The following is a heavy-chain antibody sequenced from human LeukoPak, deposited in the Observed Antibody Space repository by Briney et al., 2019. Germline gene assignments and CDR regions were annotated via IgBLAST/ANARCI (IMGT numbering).Heavy chain of an antibody. D-gene: IGHD1-14*01. CDR2: ISYDGSNK. V-gene: IGHV3-30*03. Sequence: GGSLRLSCAASGFTFSSYGMHWVRQAPGKGLEWVAVISYDGSNKYYADSVKGRFTISRDNSKNTLYLQMNSLRAEDTAVYYCARDRLSISRFYFDYWSQGTLVTVSS. CDR1: GFTFSSYG. J-gene: IGHJ4*02. CDR3: ARDRLSISRFYFDY.